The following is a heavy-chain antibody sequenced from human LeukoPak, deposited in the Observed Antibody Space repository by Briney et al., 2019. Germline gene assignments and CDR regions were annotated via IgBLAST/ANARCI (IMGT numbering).Heavy chain of an antibody. Sequence: GRSLRLSCAASGFTFDDYAMHWVRQAPGKGLEWVSGISWNSGSIGYAASVKGRFTISRDNAKNSLYLQMNSLRAEDTALYYCAKAQPGYSSGPTYFQHWGQGTLVTVSS. J-gene: IGHJ1*01. CDR3: AKAQPGYSSGPTYFQH. D-gene: IGHD6-19*01. V-gene: IGHV3-9*01. CDR1: GFTFDDYA. CDR2: ISWNSGSI.